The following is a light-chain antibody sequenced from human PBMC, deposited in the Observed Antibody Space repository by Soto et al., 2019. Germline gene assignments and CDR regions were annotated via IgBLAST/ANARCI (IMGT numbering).Light chain of an antibody. CDR1: QRVVHD. CDR2: DAS. CDR3: QQFSSYPLT. Sequence: IVLTQSPGTLSLSPGERATLSGMASQRVVHDLARYQQKPGQAPRGLIYDASSRATGIPDRCSGGGSGTDFTLTISRLEPEDFAVYYCQQFSSYPLTFGGGTKVDIK. J-gene: IGKJ4*01. V-gene: IGKV3-20*01.